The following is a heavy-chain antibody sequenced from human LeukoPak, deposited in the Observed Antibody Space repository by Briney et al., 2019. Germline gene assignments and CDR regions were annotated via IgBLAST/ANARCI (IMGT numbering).Heavy chain of an antibody. D-gene: IGHD3-3*01. J-gene: IGHJ4*02. CDR2: ISGSGGST. Sequence: PGGSLRLSCAASGFTFSSYAMSWVRQAPGKGLEWVSAISGSGGSTYYADSVKGRFTISRDNSKNTLYLQMNSLRAEDTAVYYCARGAPYYDFWSASGGVDYWGQGTLVTVSS. V-gene: IGHV3-23*01. CDR3: ARGAPYYDFWSASGGVDY. CDR1: GFTFSSYA.